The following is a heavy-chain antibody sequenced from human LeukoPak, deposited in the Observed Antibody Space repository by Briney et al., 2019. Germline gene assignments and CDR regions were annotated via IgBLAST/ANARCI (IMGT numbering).Heavy chain of an antibody. CDR3: AKKIDTLGTNAFDI. V-gene: IGHV3-43*02. CDR1: GFTFDDYA. J-gene: IGHJ3*02. D-gene: IGHD2-15*01. CDR2: ISGGGGST. Sequence: GVSLRLSCAASGFTFDDYAMHWVRQAPGKGLEWVSLISGGGGSTYYADSVRGRFTISRDNSKNSLYLQMDSLRTEDTAFYYCAKKIDTLGTNAFDIWGQGTMVTVSS.